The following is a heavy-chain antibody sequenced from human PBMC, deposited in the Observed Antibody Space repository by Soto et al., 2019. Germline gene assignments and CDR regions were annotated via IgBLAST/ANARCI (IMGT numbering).Heavy chain of an antibody. V-gene: IGHV1-18*01. J-gene: IGHJ4*02. CDR2: ISAYNGNT. D-gene: IGHD2-15*01. Sequence: QVQLVQSGAEVKKPGASVKVSCKASGYTFTSYGISWVRQAPGQGLAWVGWISAYNGNTNYAQKLQGRVTMTTDTTTSTAYMELRSLISDDTAVDYCARDDCSGGSCSLDYWGQGTLVTVSS. CDR3: ARDDCSGGSCSLDY. CDR1: GYTFTSYG.